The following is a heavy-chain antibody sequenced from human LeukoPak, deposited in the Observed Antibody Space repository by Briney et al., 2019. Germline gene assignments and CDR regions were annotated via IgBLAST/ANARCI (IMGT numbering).Heavy chain of an antibody. V-gene: IGHV4-39*01. D-gene: IGHD3-22*01. CDR2: IYYGGST. Sequence: SETLSLTCTVSGGSISSSSYHWGWIRQPPGKGLEWVGTIYYGGSTYYNPSLQSRVTISVDTSMKQFSLQLSSLISAHAAVYYCARHGDYYDSSGYFDPFGIWAQGTMVSVFS. CDR1: GGSISSSSYH. J-gene: IGHJ3*02. CDR3: ARHGDYYDSSGYFDPFGI.